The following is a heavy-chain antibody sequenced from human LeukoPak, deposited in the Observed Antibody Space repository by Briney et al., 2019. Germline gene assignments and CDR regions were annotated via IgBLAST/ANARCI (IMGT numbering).Heavy chain of an antibody. J-gene: IGHJ4*02. D-gene: IGHD3-22*01. CDR3: ARDDDRAREIDY. CDR2: IIPILNIT. V-gene: IGHV1-69*04. CDR1: RGTFSKYA. Sequence: SVKVSCKASRGTFSKYAISWMRQAPRQGLEWMGRIIPILNITHYAQKFQGRVTIAADKSTSTAYMELSSLRSEDTAVYYCARDDDRAREIDYWGQGTLVTVSS.